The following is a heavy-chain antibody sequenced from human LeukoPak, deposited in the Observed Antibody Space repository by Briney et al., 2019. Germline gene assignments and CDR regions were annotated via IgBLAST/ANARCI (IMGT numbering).Heavy chain of an antibody. D-gene: IGHD1-14*01. CDR1: GDSVSSSSPA. Sequence: QTLSLTCALSGDSVSSSSPAWNWIRQSPSRGLEWLGRTYYRSKWYNDYPVSVKSRITINPDTSKNQFSLQLNSVTPEDTAVYYCARDDRAYIDVWGKGTTVTVSS. CDR3: ARDDRAYIDV. J-gene: IGHJ6*03. V-gene: IGHV6-1*01. CDR2: TYYRSKWYN.